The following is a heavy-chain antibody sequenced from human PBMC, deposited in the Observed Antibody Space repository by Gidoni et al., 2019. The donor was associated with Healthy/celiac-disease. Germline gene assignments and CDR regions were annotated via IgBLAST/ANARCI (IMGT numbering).Heavy chain of an antibody. J-gene: IGHJ2*01. CDR1: GFPFSSYE. CDR3: ARGSEIGPWELHTYWYFDL. CDR2: ISSSGSTI. V-gene: IGHV3-48*03. D-gene: IGHD1-26*01. Sequence: EVQLVESGGGLVQPGGSLRLSCAASGFPFSSYEMNWVRQAPGKGLEWVSYISSSGSTIYYADSVKGRFTISRDNAKNSLYLQMNSLRAEDTAVYYCARGSEIGPWELHTYWYFDLWGRGTLVTVSS.